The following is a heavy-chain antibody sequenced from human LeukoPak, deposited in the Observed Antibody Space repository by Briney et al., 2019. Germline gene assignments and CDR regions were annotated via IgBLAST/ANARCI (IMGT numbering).Heavy chain of an antibody. Sequence: GASVKASCKTSGYTFTSYNLHWVRQAPGQRLEWMGIIKPSGDNTHYAQKFQGRFTMTSDTSTSSVYMELSSLISADTAVYYCARVRDGYNDAYDIWGQGTMVTVTS. V-gene: IGHV1-46*01. J-gene: IGHJ3*02. CDR2: IKPSGDNT. D-gene: IGHD5-24*01. CDR1: GYTFTSYN. CDR3: ARVRDGYNDAYDI.